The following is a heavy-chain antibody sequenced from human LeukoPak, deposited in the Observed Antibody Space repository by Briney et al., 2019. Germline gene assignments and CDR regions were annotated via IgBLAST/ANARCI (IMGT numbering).Heavy chain of an antibody. CDR1: GYSFTSNW. Sequence: GESLKISCKGSGYSFTSNWIGWVRQMPGRGLEWMGIIYPGDSDTKYSPSFQGQVTISADKSITTAYLQWSSLKASDTAMYYCASSRIVGATDAFDIWGQGTMVTVSS. D-gene: IGHD1-26*01. J-gene: IGHJ3*02. CDR3: ASSRIVGATDAFDI. CDR2: IYPGDSDT. V-gene: IGHV5-51*01.